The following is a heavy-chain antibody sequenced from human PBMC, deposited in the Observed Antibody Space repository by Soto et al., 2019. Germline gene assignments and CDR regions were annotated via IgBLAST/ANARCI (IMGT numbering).Heavy chain of an antibody. CDR1: GGSISRSNYC. V-gene: IGHV4-39*01. J-gene: IGHJ5*02. D-gene: IGHD1-26*01. CDR3: ATQEVGGSYVYTFDP. CDR2: IYYSGST. Sequence: SETLSLTCTVSGGSISRSNYCWGWIRQPPGKGLEWIGSIYYSGSTYYNPSLKSRVTISVDTSKNQFSLKLSYVTAADTAVYYCATQEVGGSYVYTFDPWGQGTLVTVSS.